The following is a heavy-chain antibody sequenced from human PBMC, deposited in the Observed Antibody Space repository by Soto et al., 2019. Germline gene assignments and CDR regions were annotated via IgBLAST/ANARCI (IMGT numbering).Heavy chain of an antibody. D-gene: IGHD3-22*01. CDR2: IYYSGST. CDR1: GGSISSGGYY. J-gene: IGHJ3*02. Sequence: SETLSLTCTVSGGSISSGGYYWSWIRQHPGKGLEWIGYIYYSGSTYYNPSLKSRVTISVDTSKNQFSLKLSSVTAADTAVYYCARVGYYDSSGPHAFDICGQGTMVTVSS. CDR3: ARVGYYDSSGPHAFDI. V-gene: IGHV4-31*03.